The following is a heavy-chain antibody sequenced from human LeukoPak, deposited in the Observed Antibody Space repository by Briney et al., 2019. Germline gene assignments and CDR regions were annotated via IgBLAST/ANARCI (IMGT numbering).Heavy chain of an antibody. CDR1: GFTFSDYY. V-gene: IGHV3-11*01. J-gene: IGHJ4*02. D-gene: IGHD6-6*01. Sequence: GGSLRLSCAASGFTFSDYYMSWIRQAPGKGLEWVSYISSSGSTIYYADSVKGRFTISRDNAKNSLYLQMDSLRAEDTAVYYCAREEGRIAARGYFDYWGQGTLVTVSS. CDR2: ISSSGSTI. CDR3: AREEGRIAARGYFDY.